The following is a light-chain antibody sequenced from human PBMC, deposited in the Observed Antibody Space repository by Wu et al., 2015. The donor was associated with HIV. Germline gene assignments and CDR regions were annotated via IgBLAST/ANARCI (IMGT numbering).Light chain of an antibody. J-gene: IGKJ5*01. CDR1: QSVRSY. V-gene: IGKV3-11*01. Sequence: EIVLTQSLAILSLSPGERATLSCWASQSVRSYLAWYQQKPGQSPRLLIYAASNRAPGIPARFSGRGSGTDFTLTISSLEPEDFAVYYCQQRENWPITFGQGTRLEIK. CDR2: AAS. CDR3: QQRENWPIT.